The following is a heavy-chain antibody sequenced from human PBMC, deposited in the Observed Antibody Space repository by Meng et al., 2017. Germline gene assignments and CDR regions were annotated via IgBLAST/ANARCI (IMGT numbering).Heavy chain of an antibody. CDR3: HSGWYQAGDDY. V-gene: IGHV1-69*06. Sequence: QVQLWRIGAGFKKPVSSVKVSCKALGGTFSSYAISWVRQAPGQGLEWMGGIIPIFGTANYAQKFQGRVTITADKSTSTAYMELSSLRSEDTAVYYCHSGWYQAGDDYWGQGTLVTVSS. D-gene: IGHD6-19*01. J-gene: IGHJ4*02. CDR2: IIPIFGTA. CDR1: GGTFSSYA.